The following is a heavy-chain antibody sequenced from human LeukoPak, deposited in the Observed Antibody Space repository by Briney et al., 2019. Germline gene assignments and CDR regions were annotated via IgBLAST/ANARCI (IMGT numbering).Heavy chain of an antibody. CDR2: ISYDGSNR. CDR1: GFTFSNYA. V-gene: IGHV3-30-3*01. CDR3: ARGPYGDS. Sequence: QPGGSLRLSCAASGFTFSNYAMYWVRQAPGKGLEWVAVISYDGSNRYYADSVKGRLTISRDNSKNTLYLQMNSLRVEDTAVYYCARGPYGDSWGQGTPVTVSS. J-gene: IGHJ4*02. D-gene: IGHD4-17*01.